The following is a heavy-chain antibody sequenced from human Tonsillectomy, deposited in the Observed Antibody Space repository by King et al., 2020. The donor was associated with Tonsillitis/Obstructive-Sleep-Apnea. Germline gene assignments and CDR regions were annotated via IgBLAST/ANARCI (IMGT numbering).Heavy chain of an antibody. J-gene: IGHJ4*02. D-gene: IGHD3-22*01. V-gene: IGHV1-24*01. CDR3: ATGPYYDSSGYYYRAPFDY. Sequence: QLVQSGAEVKKPGASVKVSCKVSGYTLTELSMHWVRQAPGNGLEWMGGFDPEDGETIYAQKVQGRVTMTEDTSTDTAYMELSSLRSEETAVYYCATGPYYDSSGYYYRAPFDYWGQGTLVTVSS. CDR2: FDPEDGET. CDR1: GYTLTELS.